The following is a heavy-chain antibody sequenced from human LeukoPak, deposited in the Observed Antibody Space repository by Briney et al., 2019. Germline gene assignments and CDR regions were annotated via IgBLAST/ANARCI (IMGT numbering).Heavy chain of an antibody. CDR3: TRRPYSSSWYYFDY. CDR1: GFTFTDYY. Sequence: PGGSLRLSCTVSGFTFTDYYMSWVRQAPGKGLEWVSYISSSGSMLHYADSVEGRFTISRDNAKNSLYLQMSSLRVEDTAVYYCTRRPYSSSWYYFDYWGQGTLVTVSS. CDR2: ISSSGSML. D-gene: IGHD6-13*01. J-gene: IGHJ4*02. V-gene: IGHV3-11*04.